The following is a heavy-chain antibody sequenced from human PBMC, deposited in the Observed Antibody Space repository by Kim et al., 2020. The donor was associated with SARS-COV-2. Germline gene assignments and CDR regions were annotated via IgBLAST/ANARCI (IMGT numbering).Heavy chain of an antibody. CDR3: ARLEYCSSTSCSQDFDY. CDR2: IWYDGSNK. J-gene: IGHJ4*02. CDR1: GFTFSSYG. Sequence: GGSLRLSCAASGFTFSSYGMHWVRQAPGKGLEWVAVIWYDGSNKYYADSVKGRFTISRDNSKNTLYLQMNSLRAEDTAVYYCARLEYCSSTSCSQDFDYWGQGTLVTVSS. D-gene: IGHD2-2*01. V-gene: IGHV3-33*01.